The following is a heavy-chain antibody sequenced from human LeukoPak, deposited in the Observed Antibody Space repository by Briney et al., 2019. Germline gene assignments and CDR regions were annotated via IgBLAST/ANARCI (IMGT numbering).Heavy chain of an antibody. Sequence: ASVKVSCKASGYTFTGYYMHWVRQAPGQGLEWMGWINPNSGGTNYAQKFQGRVTMTRDTSISTAYMELSRLRSDDTAVYYCAFFQYSSSSSHYWGQGTLVTVSS. CDR3: AFFQYSSSSSHY. D-gene: IGHD6-6*01. CDR2: INPNSGGT. J-gene: IGHJ4*02. CDR1: GYTFTGYY. V-gene: IGHV1-2*02.